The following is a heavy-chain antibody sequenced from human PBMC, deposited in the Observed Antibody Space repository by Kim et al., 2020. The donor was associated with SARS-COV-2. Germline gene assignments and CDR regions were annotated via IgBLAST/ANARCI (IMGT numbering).Heavy chain of an antibody. CDR1: GGTFSSYA. D-gene: IGHD3-3*01. Sequence: SVKVSCKASGGTFSSYAISWVRQAPGQGLEWMGGIIPIFGTANYAQKFQGRVTITADESTSTAYMELSSLRSEDTAVYYCARDFGVVIIGNYYYYGMDVWGQGTTVTVSS. J-gene: IGHJ6*02. V-gene: IGHV1-69*13. CDR3: ARDFGVVIIGNYYYYGMDV. CDR2: IIPIFGTA.